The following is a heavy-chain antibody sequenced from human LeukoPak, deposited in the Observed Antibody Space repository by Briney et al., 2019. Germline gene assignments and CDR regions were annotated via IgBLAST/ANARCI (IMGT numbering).Heavy chain of an antibody. D-gene: IGHD3-3*01. CDR3: ARDAVNYDFWSGYLSLYYMDV. J-gene: IGHJ6*03. Sequence: IYYAHSLKVLFTISRDNAKNSLYLQMNSLRAEDTAVYYCARDAVNYDFWSGYLSLYYMDVWGKGTTVTVSS. V-gene: IGHV3-48*01. CDR2: I.